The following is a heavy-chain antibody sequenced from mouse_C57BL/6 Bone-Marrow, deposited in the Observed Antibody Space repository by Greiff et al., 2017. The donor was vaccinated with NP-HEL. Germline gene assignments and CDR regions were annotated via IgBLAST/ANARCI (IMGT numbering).Heavy chain of an antibody. J-gene: IGHJ2*01. CDR2: INPNNGGT. CDR3: ARWDYGYFDY. D-gene: IGHD1-1*02. CDR1: GYTFPASN. V-gene: IGHV1-18*01. Sequence: EVQLQQSGPELVKPGASVKIPCKASGYTFPASNMAWVKQSHGKSLEWIGDINPNNGGTIYNQKFKGKATLTVDKSSSTAYMELRSLTSEDTAVYYCARWDYGYFDYWGQGTTLTVSS.